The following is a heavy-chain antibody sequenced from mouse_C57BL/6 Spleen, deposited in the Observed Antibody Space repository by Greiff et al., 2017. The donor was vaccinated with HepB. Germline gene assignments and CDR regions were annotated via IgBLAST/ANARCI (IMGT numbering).Heavy chain of an antibody. CDR1: GYSITSGYY. Sequence: ESGPGLVKPSQSLSLTCSVTGYSITSGYYWNWIRQFPGNKLEWMGYISYDGSTNYNPSLKNRISITRDTSKNQFYLKLNSVTTEDTATYYCARRYYGSYFDYWGQGTTLTVSS. CDR3: ARRYYGSYFDY. D-gene: IGHD1-1*01. CDR2: ISYDGST. V-gene: IGHV3-6*01. J-gene: IGHJ2*01.